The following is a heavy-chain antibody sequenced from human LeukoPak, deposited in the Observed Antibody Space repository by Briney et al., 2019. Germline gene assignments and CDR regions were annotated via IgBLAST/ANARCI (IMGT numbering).Heavy chain of an antibody. CDR3: ARAVPGGRQWLVTDAFDI. D-gene: IGHD6-19*01. J-gene: IGHJ3*02. V-gene: IGHV1-69*13. CDR2: IIPIFGTA. CDR1: GGTFSSYV. Sequence: SVKVSCKASGGTFSSYVISWVRQAPGQGLEWMGGIIPIFGTANYAQKFQGRVTITADESTSTAYMELSSLRSEDTAVYYCARAVPGGRQWLVTDAFDIWGQGTMVTVSS.